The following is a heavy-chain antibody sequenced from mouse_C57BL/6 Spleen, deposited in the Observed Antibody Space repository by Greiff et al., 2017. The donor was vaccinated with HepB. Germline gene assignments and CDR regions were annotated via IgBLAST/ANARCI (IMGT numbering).Heavy chain of an antibody. J-gene: IGHJ4*01. CDR2: INPGSGGT. CDR1: GYAFTNYL. V-gene: IGHV1-54*01. CDR3: ARGKNLLMDY. Sequence: VKLMESGAELVRPGTSVKVSCKASGYAFTNYLIEWVKQRPGQGLEWIGEINPGSGGTNYNEKFKGKATLTADKSSSTAYMQLSSLTSEDSAVYFCARGKNLLMDYWGQGTSVTVSS. D-gene: IGHD2-1*01.